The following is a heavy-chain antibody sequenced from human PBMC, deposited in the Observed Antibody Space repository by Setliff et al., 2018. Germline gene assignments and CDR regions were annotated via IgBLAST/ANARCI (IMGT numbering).Heavy chain of an antibody. J-gene: IGHJ4*02. V-gene: IGHV1-8*02. Sequence: ASVKVSCKASGYTFTSYDINWVRQATGQGLEWMGWMNPNSGNTGYAQKFQGRVTMTRNTSISTAYMDLSSPRFEDTAVYYCARAQSWSGGPYYFDNWGQGTLVTVSS. CDR1: GYTFTSYD. CDR3: ARAQSWSGGPYYFDN. CDR2: MNPNSGNT. D-gene: IGHD3-3*01.